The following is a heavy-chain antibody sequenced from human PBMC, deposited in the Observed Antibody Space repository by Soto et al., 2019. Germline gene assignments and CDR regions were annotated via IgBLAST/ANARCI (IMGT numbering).Heavy chain of an antibody. V-gene: IGHV4-30-4*01. D-gene: IGHD2-15*01. Sequence: PXETLSLTCSVSGYSISTVDYFWAWIRQPPGQALEYIGYIYKSTTTYYNPSFESRVAISLDTSKSQFSLNVTSVTAADTAVYFCARGRYCLTGRCFPNWFDSWGKGTLVTVSS. CDR2: IYKSTTT. CDR1: GYSISTVDYF. CDR3: ARGRYCLTGRCFPNWFDS. J-gene: IGHJ5*01.